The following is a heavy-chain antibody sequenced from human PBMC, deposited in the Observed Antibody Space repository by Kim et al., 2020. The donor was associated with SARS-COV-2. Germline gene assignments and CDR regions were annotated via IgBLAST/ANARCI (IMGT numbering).Heavy chain of an antibody. D-gene: IGHD2-8*01. CDR3: ATVQFVLMVYAKNWFDP. Sequence: ASVKVSCKVSGYTLTELSMHWVRQAPGKGLEWMGGFDPEDGETIYAQKFQGRVTMTEDTSTDTAYMELSSLRSEDTAVYYCATVQFVLMVYAKNWFDPWGQGTLVTVSS. V-gene: IGHV1-24*01. CDR2: FDPEDGET. J-gene: IGHJ5*02. CDR1: GYTLTELS.